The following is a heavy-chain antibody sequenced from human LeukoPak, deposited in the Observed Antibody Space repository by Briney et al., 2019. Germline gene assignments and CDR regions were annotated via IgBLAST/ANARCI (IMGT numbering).Heavy chain of an antibody. Sequence: GGSLRLSCTASGFTFSSYTMSWVRQAPGEGLEWLSAINGRGITYYAGSVKGRFAISRDNSKNALYLQMNTLRAEDTAVYYCAREKYCTPTDCLHGRFYFNSWGQGTPVTVSS. CDR3: AREKYCTPTDCLHGRFYFNS. D-gene: IGHD2-8*01. V-gene: IGHV3-23*01. J-gene: IGHJ4*02. CDR1: GFTFSSYT. CDR2: INGRGIT.